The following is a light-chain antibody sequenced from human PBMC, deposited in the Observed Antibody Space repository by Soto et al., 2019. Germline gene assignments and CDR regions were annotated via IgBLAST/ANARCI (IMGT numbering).Light chain of an antibody. V-gene: IGKV1D-12*01. J-gene: IGKJ3*01. CDR2: HAS. CDR3: QQSDRFPRS. CDR1: QGIRNW. Sequence: DIQMTQSPSSVSASVGDRVTITCRASQGIRNWLAWYQQKPGKAPKLMIYHASSLKSGVPSRCSGSRFGTDVTLPISSLQPEDFATYYCQQSDRFPRSFGPGTTVDIK.